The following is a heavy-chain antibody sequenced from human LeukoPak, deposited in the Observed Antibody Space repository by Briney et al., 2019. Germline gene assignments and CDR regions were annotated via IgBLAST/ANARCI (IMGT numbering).Heavy chain of an antibody. CDR3: ARVLFTEEDAFDI. V-gene: IGHV4-39*07. Sequence: PSETLSLTCTVSSGSFRTYYWSWIRQPPVKGLEWIGSIYYSGSTYYNPSLKSRVTISMHTSKNQFSLTLTSVTAADTAVYYCARVLFTEEDAFDIWGQGTMVTVSS. CDR1: SGSFRTYY. J-gene: IGHJ3*02. CDR2: IYYSGST.